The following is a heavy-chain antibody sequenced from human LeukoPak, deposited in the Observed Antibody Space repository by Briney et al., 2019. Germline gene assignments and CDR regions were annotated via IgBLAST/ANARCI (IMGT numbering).Heavy chain of an antibody. Sequence: GGSLRLSCAASGFTFSSYAMSWVRQAPGKGLEWVSAIGGSGGSTYYADSVKGRFTISRDNSKNTLYLQMNSLRAEDTAVYYCAKDQYQWYYFDYWGQGTLVTVSS. J-gene: IGHJ4*02. CDR2: IGGSGGST. CDR1: GFTFSSYA. V-gene: IGHV3-23*01. D-gene: IGHD2-2*01. CDR3: AKDQYQWYYFDY.